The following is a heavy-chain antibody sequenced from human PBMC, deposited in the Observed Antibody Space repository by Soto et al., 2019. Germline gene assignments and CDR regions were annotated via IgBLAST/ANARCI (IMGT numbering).Heavy chain of an antibody. Sequence: QVQLQESGPGLVKPSETLSLTCTVSGGSISSYYWSWIRQPPGKGLEWIGYIYYSGSTNYNPSLKSRVTISLDTSKNRFSLRLSSVTAADTAVYYCARVGAEGGWFDPWGQGTLVTVSS. D-gene: IGHD1-26*01. J-gene: IGHJ5*02. V-gene: IGHV4-59*01. CDR1: GGSISSYY. CDR3: ARVGAEGGWFDP. CDR2: IYYSGST.